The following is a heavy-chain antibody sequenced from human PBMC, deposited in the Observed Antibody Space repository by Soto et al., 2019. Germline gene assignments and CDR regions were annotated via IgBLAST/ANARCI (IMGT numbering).Heavy chain of an antibody. CDR3: ARVRARGSHGQLYFFYSMDV. CDR2: IYPDDSDT. V-gene: IGHV5-51*01. CDR1: GYSFSGYW. Sequence: PGESLKISCKGSGYSFSGYWFGWVRQMPGKGLEWMGIIYPDDSDTRYSPSFRGQVTISADKSISTAYLQWSSLKASDTTMYYCARVRARGSHGQLYFFYSMDVWGQGTTVTVSS. J-gene: IGHJ6*02. D-gene: IGHD3-16*01.